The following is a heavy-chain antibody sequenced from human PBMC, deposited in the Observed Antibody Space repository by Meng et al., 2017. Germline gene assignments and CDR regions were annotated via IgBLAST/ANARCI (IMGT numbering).Heavy chain of an antibody. CDR3: ARGRGDFWSGYYNPFDY. V-gene: IGHV3-21*01. J-gene: IGHJ4*02. Sequence: ATGKGLEWVSSISSSSSYIYYADSVKGRFTISRDNAKNSLYLQMNSLRAEDTAVYYCARGRGDFWSGYYNPFDYWGQGTLVTVSS. CDR2: ISSSSSYI. D-gene: IGHD3-3*01.